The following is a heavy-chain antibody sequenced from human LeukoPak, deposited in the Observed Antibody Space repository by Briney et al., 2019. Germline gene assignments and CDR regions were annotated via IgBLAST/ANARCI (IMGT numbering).Heavy chain of an antibody. V-gene: IGHV4-39*07. D-gene: IGHD3-3*01. J-gene: IGHJ5*02. Sequence: PSETLSLTCTVSGGSISSSTYYWGWIRQPPGKGLEWIGTIYYRGSTYYNPSLKSRVTISVDTSKNQFSLKLSSVTAADTAVYYCARRFLEWLFRGNNWFDPWGQGTLVTVSS. CDR2: IYYRGST. CDR3: ARRFLEWLFRGNNWFDP. CDR1: GGSISSSTYY.